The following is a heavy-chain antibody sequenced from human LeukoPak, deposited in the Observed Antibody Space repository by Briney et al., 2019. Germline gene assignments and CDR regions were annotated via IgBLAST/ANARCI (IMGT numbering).Heavy chain of an antibody. CDR1: GGSVSSYY. CDR3: ARYRYGSGSRYFDY. J-gene: IGHJ4*02. V-gene: IGHV4-59*02. CDR2: IYYSGST. Sequence: SETLSLTCTVSGGSVSSYYWSWIRQPPGKGLEWIGYIYYSGSTNYNPSLKRRVTISVDTSKNQFSLKLSSVTAADTAVYYCARYRYGSGSRYFDYWGQGALVTVSS. D-gene: IGHD3-10*01.